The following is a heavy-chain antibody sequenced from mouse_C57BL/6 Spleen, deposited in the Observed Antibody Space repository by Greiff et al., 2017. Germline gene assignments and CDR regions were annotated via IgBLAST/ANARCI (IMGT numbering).Heavy chain of an antibody. V-gene: IGHV1-80*01. CDR3: ARSRDGYLAWFAY. D-gene: IGHD2-3*01. J-gene: IGHJ3*01. CDR1: GYAFSSYW. CDR2: IYPGDGDT. Sequence: LQQSGASVKISCKASGYAFSSYWMNWVKQRPGKGLEWIGQIYPGDGDTNYNGKFKGKATLTADKSSSTAYMQLSSLTSEDSAAYFCARSRDGYLAWFAYWGQGTLVTVSA.